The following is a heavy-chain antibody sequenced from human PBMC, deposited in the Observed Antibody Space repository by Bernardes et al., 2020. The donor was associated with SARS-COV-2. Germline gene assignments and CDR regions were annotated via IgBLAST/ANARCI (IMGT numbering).Heavy chain of an antibody. CDR1: GFSFSSYS. CDR3: ARGRDGYLESLDY. Sequence: GGSLRLSCGGSGFSFSSYSMNWVRQAPGKGLEWVSSISRTSTYIYYADSVKGRFTISRDNAKNSLYLQMNSLRAEDTAVYYCARGRDGYLESLDYWGQGTLVTVSS. V-gene: IGHV3-21*01. D-gene: IGHD5-12*01. CDR2: ISRTSTYI. J-gene: IGHJ4*02.